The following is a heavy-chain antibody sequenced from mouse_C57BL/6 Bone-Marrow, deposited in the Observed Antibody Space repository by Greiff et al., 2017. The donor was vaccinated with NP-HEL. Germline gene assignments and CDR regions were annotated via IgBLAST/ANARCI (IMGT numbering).Heavy chain of an antibody. CDR1: GYTFTSYW. Sequence: VQLQQPGAELVKPGASVKMSCKASGYTFTSYWITWVKQRPGQGLEWIGDIYPGSGSTNYNEKFKSKATLTVDTSSSTAYRQLSSLTSEDSAVYYCAREGRLRRDYAMDYWGQGTSVTVSS. CDR3: AREGRLRRDYAMDY. CDR2: IYPGSGST. V-gene: IGHV1-55*01. J-gene: IGHJ4*01. D-gene: IGHD2-4*01.